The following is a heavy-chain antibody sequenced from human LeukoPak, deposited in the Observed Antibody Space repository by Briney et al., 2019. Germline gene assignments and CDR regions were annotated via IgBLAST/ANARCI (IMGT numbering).Heavy chain of an antibody. CDR3: ARAGLNYYYYYYMDV. V-gene: IGHV4-61*09. J-gene: IGHJ6*03. CDR2: IHTSGST. CDR1: GASISSGSNY. Sequence: SETLSLTCTVSGASISSGSNYWTWIRQSAGRGLEWIGHIHTSGSTQYNPSLKSRVTISVDTSKNQFSLKLSSVTAADTAEYYCARAGLNYYYYYYMDVWGKGTTVTVSS.